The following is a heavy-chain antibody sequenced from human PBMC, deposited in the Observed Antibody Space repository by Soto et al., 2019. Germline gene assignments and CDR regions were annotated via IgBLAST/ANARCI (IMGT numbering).Heavy chain of an antibody. D-gene: IGHD3-16*01. CDR2: IHRDGATT. CDR3: ARGGIGSFDY. CDR1: GFTFTDYW. J-gene: IGHJ4*02. Sequence: EVHLVESGGGLVQPGGSLRLSWAASGFTFTDYWIHWVRQSPGKGLVWVSHIHRDGATTTYADSVKGRFTISRDNARNTVSLQMNGLRAEDTAVYYCARGGIGSFDYWGQGALVSVSS. V-gene: IGHV3-74*03.